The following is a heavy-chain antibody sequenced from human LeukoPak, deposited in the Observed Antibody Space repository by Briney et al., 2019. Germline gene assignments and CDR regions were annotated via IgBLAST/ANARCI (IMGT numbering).Heavy chain of an antibody. V-gene: IGHV4-59*01. D-gene: IGHD6-6*01. Sequence: SETLSLTCTVSGGSISSYYWSWIRQPPGKGLEWIGYIYYSGSTNYNPSLKSRVTISVDTSKNQFSLKLSSVTAADTAVYYCATQEYSSSRFDPWGQGTLVTVSS. CDR2: IYYSGST. CDR3: ATQEYSSSRFDP. J-gene: IGHJ5*02. CDR1: GGSISSYY.